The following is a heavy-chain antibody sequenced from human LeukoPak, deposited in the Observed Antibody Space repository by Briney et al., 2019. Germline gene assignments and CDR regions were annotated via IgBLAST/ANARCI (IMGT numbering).Heavy chain of an antibody. CDR2: IYSGGST. D-gene: IGHD5-18*01. J-gene: IGHJ4*02. CDR3: ARMRGYSYGPFDY. Sequence: PGGSLRLSCAASGFTVSSNYMSWVRQAPGKGLEWVSVIYSGGSTYYADSVKGRFTISRDNSKNTLYLQMNSLRAEDTAVYYCARMRGYSYGPFDYWGQGTLATVSS. CDR1: GFTVSSNY. V-gene: IGHV3-66*01.